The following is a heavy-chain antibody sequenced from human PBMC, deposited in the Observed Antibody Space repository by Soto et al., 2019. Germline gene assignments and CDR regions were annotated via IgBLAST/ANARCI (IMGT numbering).Heavy chain of an antibody. CDR3: ARAPNYANVLGWLYSSALDV. D-gene: IGHD2-8*01. CDR1: GYTFTTYG. J-gene: IGHJ6*02. V-gene: IGHV1-18*01. CDR2: ISTYTGYT. Sequence: QVQLVQSGAEVKKPGASVKVSCMASGYTFTTYGITWVRQAPGQGLEWVGWISTYTGYTDYAQSFQRRVIMTADTSTTTAYMELESPTPADSAVYSCARAPNYANVLGWLYSSALDVWGQGTPVTVSS.